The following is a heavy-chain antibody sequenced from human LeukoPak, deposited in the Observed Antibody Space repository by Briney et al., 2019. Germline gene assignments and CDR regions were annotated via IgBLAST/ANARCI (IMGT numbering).Heavy chain of an antibody. Sequence: GGSLRLSCAASGFTVSSNYMSWVRQAPGKGLEWVSAISGSGGSTYYADSVKGRFTISRDNSKNTLYLQMNSLRAEDTAVYYCASYCSSTSCYDDYWGQGTLVTVSS. CDR3: ASYCSSTSCYDDY. J-gene: IGHJ4*02. V-gene: IGHV3-23*01. CDR1: GFTVSSNY. CDR2: ISGSGGST. D-gene: IGHD2-2*01.